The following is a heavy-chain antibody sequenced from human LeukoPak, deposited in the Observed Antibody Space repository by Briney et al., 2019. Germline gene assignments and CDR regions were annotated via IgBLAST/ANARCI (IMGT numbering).Heavy chain of an antibody. CDR3: ARGRYYAMDV. CDR2: INNEGSGT. V-gene: IGHV3-74*01. J-gene: IGHJ6*02. Sequence: GGSLRLSCAASGFTFSTYWMHWVRQAPEKGLVWVSRINNEGSGTGYADSVKGRFTISRDNAKNTLFLQMNSLRAEDTAVYYCARGRYYAMDVWGQGTTVTVSS. CDR1: GFTFSTYW.